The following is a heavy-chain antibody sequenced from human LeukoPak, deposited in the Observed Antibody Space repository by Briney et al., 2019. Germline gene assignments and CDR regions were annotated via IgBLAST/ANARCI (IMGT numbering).Heavy chain of an antibody. CDR3: ARDLDYGSGSYYRSRIYGMDV. CDR2: ISYDGSNK. Sequence: GGSLRLSCAASGFTFSSYAMHWVRQAPGKGLEWVAVISYDGSNKYYADSVKGRFTISRDNSKNTLYLQMNSLGAEDTAVYYCARDLDYGSGSYYRSRIYGMDVWGQGTTVTVSS. V-gene: IGHV3-30-3*01. CDR1: GFTFSSYA. D-gene: IGHD3-10*01. J-gene: IGHJ6*02.